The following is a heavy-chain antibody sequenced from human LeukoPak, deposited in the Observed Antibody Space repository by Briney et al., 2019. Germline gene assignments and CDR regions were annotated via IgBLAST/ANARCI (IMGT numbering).Heavy chain of an antibody. CDR1: GGSFSGYY. V-gene: IGHV4-4*07. CDR3: AREGYSYGYYRSDY. Sequence: SETLSLTCAVYGGSFSGYYWSWIRQPAGKGLEWIGRIYTSGSTNYNPSLKSRVTMSVDTSKNQFSLKLSSVTAADTAVYYCAREGYSYGYYRSDYWGQGTLVTVSS. CDR2: IYTSGST. D-gene: IGHD5-18*01. J-gene: IGHJ4*02.